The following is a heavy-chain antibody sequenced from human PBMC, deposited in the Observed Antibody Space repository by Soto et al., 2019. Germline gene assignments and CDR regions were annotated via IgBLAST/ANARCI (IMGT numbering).Heavy chain of an antibody. V-gene: IGHV4-34*01. CDR2: INQSGST. J-gene: IGHJ4*02. CDR3: ARTYSSSGSPFEY. CDR1: AGSFSGYY. D-gene: IGHD6-13*01. Sequence: QVQLQQWGAGLLKPSETLSLTCAVYAGSFSGYYWSWIRQPPGKGLEWIGEINQSGSTNYNSSLKSRVTISVDTSKNQFPRKLSSVTAADTAVHYCARTYSSSGSPFEYWGQGTPVTVSS.